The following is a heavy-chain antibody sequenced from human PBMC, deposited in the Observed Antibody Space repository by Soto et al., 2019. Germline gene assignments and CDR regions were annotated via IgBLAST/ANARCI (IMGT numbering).Heavy chain of an antibody. CDR2: ISYSGST. J-gene: IGHJ6*02. D-gene: IGHD5-12*01. V-gene: IGHV4-39*01. Sequence: PSETLSLTCTVSGGSISSSSYYWGWIRQPPGKGLEWIGSISYSGSTYYNPSLKSRVTISVDTSKNQFSLKLSSVTAADTAVYYCARHSGYDLYYYGMDVWGQGTTVT. CDR1: GGSISSSSYY. CDR3: ARHSGYDLYYYGMDV.